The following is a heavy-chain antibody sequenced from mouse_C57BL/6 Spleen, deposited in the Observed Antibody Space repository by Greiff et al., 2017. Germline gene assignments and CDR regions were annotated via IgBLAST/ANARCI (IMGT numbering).Heavy chain of an antibody. CDR1: GYTFTDYN. CDR2: INPNNGGT. CDR3: ARNYYGSSYGLFDY. D-gene: IGHD1-1*01. V-gene: IGHV1-18*01. J-gene: IGHJ2*01. Sequence: VQLQQSGPELVKPGASVKIPCKASGYTFTDYNMDWVKQSHGKSLEWIGDINPNNGGTIYNQKFKGKATLTVDKSSSTAYMELRSLTSEDTAVYYCARNYYGSSYGLFDYWGQGTTLTVSS.